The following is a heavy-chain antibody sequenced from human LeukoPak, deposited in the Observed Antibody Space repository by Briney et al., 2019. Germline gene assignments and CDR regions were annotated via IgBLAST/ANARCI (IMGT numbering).Heavy chain of an antibody. CDR2: ISGSGGST. CDR1: GFTFSSYA. D-gene: IGHD2-15*01. J-gene: IGHJ4*02. V-gene: IGHV3-23*01. CDR3: ARGEGDHSSLAGY. Sequence: GGSLRLSCAASGFTFSSYAMSWVRQAPGKGLEWVSAISGSGGSTYYADSVKGRFTISRDNSKNTLYLQMNSLRPEDTAVYYCARGEGDHSSLAGYWGQGTLVTVSS.